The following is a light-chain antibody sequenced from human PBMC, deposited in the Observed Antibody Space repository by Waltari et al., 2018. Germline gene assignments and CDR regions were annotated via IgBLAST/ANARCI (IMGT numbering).Light chain of an antibody. CDR1: SSHVGGYNY. CDR3: SSYTSSSHVV. J-gene: IGLJ2*01. CDR2: DVS. Sequence: QSALTQPASVSGSPGQSITISCTGTSSHVGGYNYVPWYQQHPGKAPKLMIYDVSNRPSGVSNRFSGSKSGNTASLTISGLQAEDEADYYCSSYTSSSHVVFGGGTKLTVL. V-gene: IGLV2-14*01.